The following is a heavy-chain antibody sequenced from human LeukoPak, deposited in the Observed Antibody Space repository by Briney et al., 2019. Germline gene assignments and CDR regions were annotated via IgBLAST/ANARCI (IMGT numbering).Heavy chain of an antibody. Sequence: SETLSLTCTVSGGSISSYYWSWIRQPPGKGLEWIGRIYTSGSTNYNPSLKSRVTMSVDTSKNQFSLKLSSVTAADTAVYYCARGSYSYGYYFDYWGQGTLVTVSS. CDR3: ARGSYSYGYYFDY. J-gene: IGHJ4*02. CDR2: IYTSGST. D-gene: IGHD5-18*01. CDR1: GGSISSYY. V-gene: IGHV4-4*07.